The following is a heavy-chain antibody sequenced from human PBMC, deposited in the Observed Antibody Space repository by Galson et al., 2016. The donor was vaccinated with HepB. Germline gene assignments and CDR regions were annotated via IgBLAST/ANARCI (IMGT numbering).Heavy chain of an antibody. Sequence: SLRLSCAASGFTFSTYAMTWVRRAPGKGLEWVSAISGSGGSTYYAGSVKGRFTISRDTSKNTLYLQMNSLRAEDTAVYYCAKWGYNWNLDWLDPWGQGTLVTVSS. CDR3: AKWGYNWNLDWLDP. CDR1: GFTFSTYA. CDR2: ISGSGGST. D-gene: IGHD1-1*01. J-gene: IGHJ5*02. V-gene: IGHV3-23*01.